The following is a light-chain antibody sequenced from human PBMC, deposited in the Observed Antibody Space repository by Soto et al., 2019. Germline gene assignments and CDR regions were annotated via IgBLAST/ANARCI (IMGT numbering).Light chain of an antibody. CDR1: QSVSSSY. CDR2: GES. CDR3: QQYGSSPLT. J-gene: IGKJ4*01. V-gene: IGKV3-20*01. Sequence: EIVLTRSPGTLSLSPGEGATLSCRASQSVSSSYLAWYQQKTGQAPRIFIYGESSRATGIPDRLSGSGSGTDLNLTISRLEPEDFAVYYCQQYGSSPLTFGGGTKVDIK.